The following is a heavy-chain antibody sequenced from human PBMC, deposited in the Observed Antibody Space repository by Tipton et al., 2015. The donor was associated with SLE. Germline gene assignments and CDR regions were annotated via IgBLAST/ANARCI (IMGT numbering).Heavy chain of an antibody. CDR2: IYYSGST. Sequence: TLSLTCTVSGGSISSSSYYWGWIRQPPGKGLEWIGSIYYSGSTYYNPSLKSRVTISVGTSRNQFSVQLTSVTAADTAVYYCARGTSYYNSLYWGQGTLVTVSS. V-gene: IGHV4-39*07. CDR3: ARGTSYYNSLY. D-gene: IGHD3-3*01. J-gene: IGHJ4*02. CDR1: GGSISSSSYY.